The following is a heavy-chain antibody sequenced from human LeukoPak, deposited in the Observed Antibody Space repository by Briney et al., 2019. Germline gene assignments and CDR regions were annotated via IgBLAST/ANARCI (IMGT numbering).Heavy chain of an antibody. CDR2: IYYSGST. D-gene: IGHD6-13*01. Sequence: PSETLSLTCTVSGGSISSYYWSWIRQSPGKGLEWIGYIYYSGSTNYNPSLKSRVTISVDTSKNQFSLKLSSVTAADTAVYYCARHHPIYSSSWPDAFDIWGQGTMVTVSS. V-gene: IGHV4-59*01. J-gene: IGHJ3*02. CDR1: GGSISSYY. CDR3: ARHHPIYSSSWPDAFDI.